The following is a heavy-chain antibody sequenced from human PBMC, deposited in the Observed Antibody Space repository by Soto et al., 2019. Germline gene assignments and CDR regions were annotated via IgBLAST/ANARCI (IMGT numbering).Heavy chain of an antibody. CDR3: ARREIQGPIDY. CDR2: IYYSGTT. CDR1: GYSISSNNW. V-gene: IGHV4-28*01. Sequence: QVQLQESGPGLVKPSDTLSLTCAVSGYSISSNNWWGWIRQPPGKGLEWIGYIYYSGTTYYNPSLKSRFTMSVETSKNQFSMKLTSVTAVDAAVYYCARREIQGPIDYWGQGTLVTVSS. D-gene: IGHD1-26*01. J-gene: IGHJ4*02.